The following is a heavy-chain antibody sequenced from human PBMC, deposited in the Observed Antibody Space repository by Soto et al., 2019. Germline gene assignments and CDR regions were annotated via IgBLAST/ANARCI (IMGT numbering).Heavy chain of an antibody. V-gene: IGHV4-34*01. J-gene: IGHJ4*02. D-gene: IGHD1-26*01. CDR1: GGSFSDYY. CDR3: ATGSDLAWENAEV. Sequence: SETLSLTCAVYGGSFSDYYWTWIRQPPGKGLEWIGEIFRGGGPNYNPSLKSRVTISADTSKNQFSLNLNSVTAADTAVYYCATGSDLAWENAEVWGQGIPFTVSS. CDR2: IFRGGGP.